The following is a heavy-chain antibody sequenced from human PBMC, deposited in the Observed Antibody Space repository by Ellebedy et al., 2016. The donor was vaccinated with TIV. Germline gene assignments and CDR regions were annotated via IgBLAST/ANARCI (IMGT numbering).Heavy chain of an antibody. J-gene: IGHJ6*04. CDR3: ARSEPADV. CDR2: IASGGVT. D-gene: IGHD1-14*01. V-gene: IGHV3-53*04. Sequence: PGGSLRLSCAASGFSVSTIYMSWLRQAPGKGLEWLSVIASGGVTNYADSVKGRFTISRHNSMNTLYLQMNSLRPENTAVYYCARSEPADVWGKGATVTVSS. CDR1: GFSVSTIY.